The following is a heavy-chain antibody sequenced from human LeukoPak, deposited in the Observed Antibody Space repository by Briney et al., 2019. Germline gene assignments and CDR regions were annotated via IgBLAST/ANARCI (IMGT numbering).Heavy chain of an antibody. D-gene: IGHD3-10*01. CDR3: ARINGSRLDY. CDR2: ISGSHTYI. J-gene: IGHJ4*01. Sequence: PGGSLRLSCVASGFTFSNYFMNWVRQAPGKGLEWVSAISGSHTYIYYADSVKGRFAISRDNSKNTLYMQMTSLRAEDTAVYYCARINGSRLDYWGDGTLVTVSS. V-gene: IGHV3-21*04. CDR1: GFTFSNYF.